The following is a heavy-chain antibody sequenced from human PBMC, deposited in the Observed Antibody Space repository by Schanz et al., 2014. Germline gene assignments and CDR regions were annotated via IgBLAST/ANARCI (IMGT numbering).Heavy chain of an antibody. CDR2: IVPIAGIT. Sequence: QVQLVQSGAEMKKPGASVKVSCKASGYTFTNFYIHWVRQAPGQGLEWMGRIVPIAGITNYAQRFQGRVSITADTSTNTAYMELSSLTSEDTAVHYCARGRGFYDYWGQGTLVTVSS. J-gene: IGHJ4*02. CDR3: ARGRGFYDY. V-gene: IGHV1-46*01. CDR1: GYTFTNFY. D-gene: IGHD3-10*01.